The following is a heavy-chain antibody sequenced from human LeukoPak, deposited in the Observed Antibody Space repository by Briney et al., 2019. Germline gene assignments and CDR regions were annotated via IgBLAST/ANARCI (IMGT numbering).Heavy chain of an antibody. J-gene: IGHJ6*03. CDR1: GFTVSSNY. CDR3: ARRGCRSTSCYDYYYYMDV. V-gene: IGHV3-53*01. CDR2: IYRGGST. Sequence: GGSLRLSCAASGFTVSSNYMSWVRQAPGKGLEWVSVIYRGGSTYYADSVKGRFTISRDNSKNTLYLQMNSLRAEDTAVYYCARRGCRSTSCYDYYYYMDVRGKGTTVTVSS. D-gene: IGHD2-2*01.